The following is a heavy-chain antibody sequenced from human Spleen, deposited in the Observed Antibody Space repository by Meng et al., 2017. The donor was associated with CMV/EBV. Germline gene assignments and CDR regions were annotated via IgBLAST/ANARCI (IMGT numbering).Heavy chain of an antibody. D-gene: IGHD6-13*01. CDR2: IYPGDSDT. V-gene: IGHV5-51*01. CDR3: ARPEAAAGNYFDY. J-gene: IGHJ4*02. CDR1: GYSFNNYW. Sequence: GESLKISCKTSGYSFNNYWIGWVRQMPGKGLEWMGIIYPGDSDTRYGPSFQGQVTISADKSISTAYLQWSSLKASDTAMYYCARPEAAAGNYFDYWGQGTLVTVSS.